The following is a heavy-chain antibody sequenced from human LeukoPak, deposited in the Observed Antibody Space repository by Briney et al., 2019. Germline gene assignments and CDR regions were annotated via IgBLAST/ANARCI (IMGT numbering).Heavy chain of an antibody. CDR3: ASPTPDYDDYGLAY. J-gene: IGHJ4*02. D-gene: IGHD4-17*01. CDR2: INSDGSST. Sequence: PGGSLRLSCAASGFTFSSHWMHWVRQVPGKGLVWVSRINSDGSSTNYADSVKGRFTISRDNAKNTLFLQMNSLGVEDTAVYYCASPTPDYDDYGLAYWGQGTLVTVSS. V-gene: IGHV3-74*01. CDR1: GFTFSSHW.